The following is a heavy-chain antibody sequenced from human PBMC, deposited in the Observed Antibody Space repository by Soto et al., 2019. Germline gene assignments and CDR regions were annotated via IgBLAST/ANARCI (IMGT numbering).Heavy chain of an antibody. J-gene: IGHJ4*02. D-gene: IGHD3-16*01. CDR1: GGSISSSSYY. Sequence: SETLSLTCTVSGGSISSSSYYWGWIRQPPGKGLEWIGSIYYSGSTYYNPSLKSRVTISVDTSKNQFSLKLSSVTAADTAVYYCARLGITIGEGLLRLSRYYFDYWGQGTLVTVSS. CDR2: IYYSGST. CDR3: ARLGITIGEGLLRLSRYYFDY. V-gene: IGHV4-39*01.